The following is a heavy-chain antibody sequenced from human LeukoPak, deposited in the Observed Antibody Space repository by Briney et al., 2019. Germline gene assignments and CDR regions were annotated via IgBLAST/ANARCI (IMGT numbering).Heavy chain of an antibody. CDR3: ARGWVVLEY. CDR2: IYTSGST. CDR1: GDSISSGSYY. V-gene: IGHV4-61*02. Sequence: SETLSLTCTVSGDSISSGSYYWSWIRQPAGKGLEWIGRIYTSGSTNYNPSLKSRVTISVDTSNNKFSLKLSSVTAADTAVYYCARGWVVLEYWGQGTLVTVSS. D-gene: IGHD2-15*01. J-gene: IGHJ4*02.